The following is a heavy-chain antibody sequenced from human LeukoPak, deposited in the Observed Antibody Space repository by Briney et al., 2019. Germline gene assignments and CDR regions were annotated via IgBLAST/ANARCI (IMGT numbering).Heavy chain of an antibody. D-gene: IGHD3-22*01. CDR3: ARVGYYYDSSGYYYHYGMDV. J-gene: IGHJ6*02. Sequence: PSETLSLTCAVYGGSFSGYYWSWIRQPPGKGLGWIGEINHSGSTNYNPSLKSRVTISVDTSKNQFSLKLSSVTAADTAVYYCARVGYYYDSSGYYYHYGMDVWGQGTTVTVSS. CDR2: INHSGST. CDR1: GGSFSGYY. V-gene: IGHV4-34*01.